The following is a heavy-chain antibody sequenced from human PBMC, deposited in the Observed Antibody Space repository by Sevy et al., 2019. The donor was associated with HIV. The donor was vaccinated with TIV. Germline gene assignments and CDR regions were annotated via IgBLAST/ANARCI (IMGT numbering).Heavy chain of an antibody. CDR1: GFTVNDKY. CDR2: IFSSGST. CDR3: VSLFLSYRSGWSYFDY. J-gene: IGHJ4*02. V-gene: IGHV3-66*02. Sequence: GGCLRLSCAISGFTVNDKYIIWVRQAPGKGLEWVSVIFSSGSTYYADSAKGRFTISRDNSKNTVDLQMNSVRAEDTAVYYCVSLFLSYRSGWSYFDYWGQGTLVNVSS. D-gene: IGHD6-19*01.